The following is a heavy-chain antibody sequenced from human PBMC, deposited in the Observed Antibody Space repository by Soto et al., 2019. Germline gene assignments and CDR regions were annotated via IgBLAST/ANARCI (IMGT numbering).Heavy chain of an antibody. D-gene: IGHD3-22*01. V-gene: IGHV3-30*18. CDR2: MSYDGSNK. Sequence: SLRLSCAASGFTFSSYGMHWVRQAPGKGLEWVAVMSYDGSNKYYADSVKGRFTISRDNSKNTLYLQMNSLRAEDTAVYYCAKDRSGYYDSSGRYYGMDVWGQGTTVTVS. J-gene: IGHJ6*02. CDR3: AKDRSGYYDSSGRYYGMDV. CDR1: GFTFSSYG.